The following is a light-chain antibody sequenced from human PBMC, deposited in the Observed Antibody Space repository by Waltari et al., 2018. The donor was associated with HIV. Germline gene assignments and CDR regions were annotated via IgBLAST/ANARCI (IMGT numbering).Light chain of an antibody. J-gene: IGKJ1*01. CDR1: QSVLYSSNNKNY. CDR2: WAS. Sequence: DIVMTQSPDSLAVSLGERATINCQSSQSVLYSSNNKNYLAWYQQKPGQPPKLLIYWASIRESGVPDRFSGSGSGTDFTLTISSLQAEDVAVYYCQQYYTTPRTFGQGTKVEIK. CDR3: QQYYTTPRT. V-gene: IGKV4-1*01.